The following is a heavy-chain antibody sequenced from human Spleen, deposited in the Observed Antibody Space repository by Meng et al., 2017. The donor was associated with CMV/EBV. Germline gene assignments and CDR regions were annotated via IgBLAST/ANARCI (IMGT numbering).Heavy chain of an antibody. Sequence: GGSSSSGEYYWSWSRQPPGRGLEWIGYIYYSGSTYYNPSLKSRVTISVDTSKNQFSLKLSSVTAADTAVYYCARGGCSTILECWFDPWGQGTLVTVSS. J-gene: IGHJ5*02. V-gene: IGHV4-30-4*08. D-gene: IGHD2/OR15-2a*01. CDR1: GGSSSSGEYY. CDR3: ARGGCSTILECWFDP. CDR2: IYYSGST.